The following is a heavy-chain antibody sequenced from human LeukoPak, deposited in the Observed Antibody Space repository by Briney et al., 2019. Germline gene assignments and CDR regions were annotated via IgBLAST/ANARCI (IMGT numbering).Heavy chain of an antibody. J-gene: IGHJ2*01. CDR3: ARHVPSGLRIVVVTSDWYFDL. CDR1: GGSISSSSYY. D-gene: IGHD2-21*02. Sequence: SETLSLTRTVSGGSISSSSYYWGWIRQPPGKGLEWIGDIYYSGSTNYNPSLKSRVTVSVDTSRNQFSLKLSSVTAADTAVYYCARHVPSGLRIVVVTSDWYFDLWGRGTLVTVSS. V-gene: IGHV4-39*01. CDR2: IYYSGST.